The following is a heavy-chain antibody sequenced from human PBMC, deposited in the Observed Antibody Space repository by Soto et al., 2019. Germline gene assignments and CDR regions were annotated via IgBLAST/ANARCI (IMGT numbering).Heavy chain of an antibody. Sequence: EVQLLESGGGLVQPGGSLRLSCVASGLTLNKYAMSWVRQAPGKGLEWVSTIPGRGDTTYYPDSVKGRFTISRDNSKNTLYLQMNSLRVEDTAVYYCVRRPSGNADGQFDYWGRGTLVTVSS. CDR3: VRRPSGNADGQFDY. V-gene: IGHV3-23*01. CDR2: IPGRGDTT. D-gene: IGHD3-10*01. J-gene: IGHJ4*02. CDR1: GLTLNKYA.